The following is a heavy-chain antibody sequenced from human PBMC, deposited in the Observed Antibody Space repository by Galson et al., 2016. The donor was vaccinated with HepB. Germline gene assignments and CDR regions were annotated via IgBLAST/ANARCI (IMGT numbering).Heavy chain of an antibody. D-gene: IGHD5-18*01. CDR1: GGSVSNTNYY. Sequence: SETLSLTCTVSGGSVSNTNYYWGWIRQPPGKGLEWIGSIYHSGSTYYSPSLKSRVTISIDTSKNQFSLELNSVTAAETAVYYCARLVEFSSGFLFDYWGQGTLVTVSS. CDR2: IYHSGST. V-gene: IGHV4-39*01. J-gene: IGHJ4*02. CDR3: ARLVEFSSGFLFDY.